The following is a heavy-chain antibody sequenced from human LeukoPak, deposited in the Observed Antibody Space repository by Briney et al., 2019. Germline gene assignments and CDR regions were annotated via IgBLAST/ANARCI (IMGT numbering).Heavy chain of an antibody. Sequence: GSSVKVSCKASGGTFSSYAISWVRQAPGQGLEWMGGIIPIFGTANYAQKFQGRVTITADESTSTAYMELSSLRSEDTAVYYCARDATYYYGSGSYKNNWFDPWGQGTLVTVSS. D-gene: IGHD3-10*01. CDR2: IIPIFGTA. J-gene: IGHJ5*02. CDR1: GGTFSSYA. CDR3: ARDATYYYGSGSYKNNWFDP. V-gene: IGHV1-69*01.